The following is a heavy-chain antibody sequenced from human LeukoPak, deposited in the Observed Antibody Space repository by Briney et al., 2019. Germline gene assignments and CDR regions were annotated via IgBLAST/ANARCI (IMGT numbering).Heavy chain of an antibody. Sequence: ASVKVSCKASVYTFTSYGISWVRQAPGQGLEWMGWSSAYNGNTNYAQKLQGRVTMTTDTSTSTAYMELRSLRSDDTAVYYCAREDEFGIAVAGRLNWFDPWGQGTLVTVSS. D-gene: IGHD6-19*01. CDR1: VYTFTSYG. CDR3: AREDEFGIAVAGRLNWFDP. V-gene: IGHV1-18*01. J-gene: IGHJ5*02. CDR2: SSAYNGNT.